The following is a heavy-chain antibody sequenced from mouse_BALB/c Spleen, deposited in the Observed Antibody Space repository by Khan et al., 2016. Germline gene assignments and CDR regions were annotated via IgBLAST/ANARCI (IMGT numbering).Heavy chain of an antibody. CDR2: INTYTGEP. D-gene: IGHD2-2*01. Sequence: QIQLVQSGPELKKPGETVKISCKASGYTFTNSGMNWVKQAPGKGLKWVGWINTYTGEPTYADDFKGRFAFSLETSASTAYLQINNLKNEDKTTYFCARGAMVTTGGYVDVWGAGTTVTVSS. V-gene: IGHV9-1*02. CDR1: GYTFTNSG. CDR3: ARGAMVTTGGYVDV. J-gene: IGHJ1*01.